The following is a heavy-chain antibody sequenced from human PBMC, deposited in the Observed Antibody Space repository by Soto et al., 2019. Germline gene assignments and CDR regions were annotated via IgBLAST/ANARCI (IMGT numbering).Heavy chain of an antibody. Sequence: PSETLALTCTVSGGSISSYYWSWIRQPPGKGLEWIGYIYYSGSTNYNPSLKSRVTISVDTSKNQFSLKLSSVTAADTAVYYCASLRQYDILAGYNPTHFDYWGQGTLVTVSS. CDR1: GGSISSYY. CDR2: IYYSGST. J-gene: IGHJ4*02. D-gene: IGHD3-9*01. V-gene: IGHV4-59*01. CDR3: ASLRQYDILAGYNPTHFDY.